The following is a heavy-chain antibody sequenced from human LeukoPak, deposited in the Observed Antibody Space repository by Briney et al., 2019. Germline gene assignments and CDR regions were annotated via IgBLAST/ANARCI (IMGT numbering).Heavy chain of an antibody. V-gene: IGHV3-30*18. CDR1: GFTFSSFG. CDR2: ISFDGSKQ. D-gene: IGHD3-22*01. CDR3: AKEAQYYYDSSGYYDY. J-gene: IGHJ4*02. Sequence: GGSLRLSCAASGFTFSSFGMHWVRQAPGKGLEWLAVISFDGSKQKYGDSVKGRFTISRDNSQNTLYLQINSLTTADTAVYFCAKEAQYYYDSSGYYDYWGQGTLVTVSA.